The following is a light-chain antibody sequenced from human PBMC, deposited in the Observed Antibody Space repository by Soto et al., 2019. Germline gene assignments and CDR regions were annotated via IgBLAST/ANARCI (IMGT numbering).Light chain of an antibody. CDR2: EVS. CDR1: SSDVGGYNY. V-gene: IGLV2-14*01. J-gene: IGLJ3*02. Sequence: QSALTQPASVSGSPGQSITISYTGTSSDVGGYNYVSWYQQHPGKAPKLIIYEVSNRPSGVSNRFSGSKSGNTASLTVSGLQAEDEADYYCSSYSSVHPLWVFGGGTKVTVL. CDR3: SSYSSVHPLWV.